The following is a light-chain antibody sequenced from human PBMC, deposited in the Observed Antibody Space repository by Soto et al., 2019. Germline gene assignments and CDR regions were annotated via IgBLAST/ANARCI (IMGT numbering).Light chain of an antibody. CDR3: QQYGSSPYT. J-gene: IGKJ2*01. CDR1: QSVSTNY. Sequence: EIVLTQSPGTLSLSPGERATLSCRASQSVSTNYLAWYQQKPGQSPRLLIYGATSRATGIPDRFSGSGSGTDFILTSSRLEPEDFALYFCQQYGSSPYTFAQGTKLDIK. V-gene: IGKV3-20*01. CDR2: GAT.